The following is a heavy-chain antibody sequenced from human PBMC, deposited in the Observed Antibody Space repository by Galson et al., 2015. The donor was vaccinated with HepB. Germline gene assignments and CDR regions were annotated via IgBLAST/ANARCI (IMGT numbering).Heavy chain of an antibody. J-gene: IGHJ4*02. CDR2: ISSNGGST. Sequence: SLRLSCAASGFTFSSYAMHWVRQAPGKGLEYVSAISSNGGSTYYADSVKGRFTISRDNSKNTLYLQMSSLRAEDTAVYYCVRGWADLLTGPQFLDYWGQGTLVTVSS. CDR1: GFTFSSYA. V-gene: IGHV3-64D*06. D-gene: IGHD3-9*01. CDR3: VRGWADLLTGPQFLDY.